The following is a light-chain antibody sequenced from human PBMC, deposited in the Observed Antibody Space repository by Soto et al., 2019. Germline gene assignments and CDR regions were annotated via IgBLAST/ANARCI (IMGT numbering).Light chain of an antibody. CDR2: GSS. CDR1: QSVSTY. J-gene: IGKJ1*01. Sequence: EVTLCKSSLSASVGDRVTITCRAGQSVSTYLNWYQQKPDKAPKLLIYGSSRLQTGVPSRFSGSGSGTDFTLTICSVQPEDFAPYFCQHTYRTLWPFGQGTKVDIK. CDR3: QHTYRTLWP. V-gene: IGKV1-39*01.